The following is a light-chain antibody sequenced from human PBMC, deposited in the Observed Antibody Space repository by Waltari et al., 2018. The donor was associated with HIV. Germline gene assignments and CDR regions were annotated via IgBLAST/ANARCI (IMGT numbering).Light chain of an antibody. Sequence: QSALTQPRSVSGSPGQSVTISCTGSSSNIGTYNYVSWYQYHPGKAPKLITHDVTERPSGVPNRFSGSKSDYTASLTVSGLQAEDEADYYCCSYAGSYSWVFGGGTKLTVL. V-gene: IGLV2-11*01. J-gene: IGLJ3*02. CDR1: SSNIGTYNY. CDR3: CSYAGSYSWV. CDR2: DVT.